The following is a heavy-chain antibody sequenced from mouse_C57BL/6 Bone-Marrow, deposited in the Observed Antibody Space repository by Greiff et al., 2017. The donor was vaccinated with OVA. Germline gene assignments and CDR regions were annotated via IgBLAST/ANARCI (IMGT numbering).Heavy chain of an antibody. V-gene: IGHV2-5*01. D-gene: IGHD2-5*01. Sequence: VQVVESGPGLVQPSQSLSITCTVSGFSLTSYGVHWVRQSPGKGLEWLGVIWRGGSTDYNAAFMSRLSITKDNSKSQVFFKMNSLQADDTAIYYCAKNGAYYSNLYAMDYWGQGTSVTVSS. CDR1: GFSLTSYG. J-gene: IGHJ4*01. CDR3: AKNGAYYSNLYAMDY. CDR2: IWRGGST.